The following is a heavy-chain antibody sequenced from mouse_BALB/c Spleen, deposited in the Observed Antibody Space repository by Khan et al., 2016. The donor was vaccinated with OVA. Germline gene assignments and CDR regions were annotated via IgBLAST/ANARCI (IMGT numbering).Heavy chain of an antibody. D-gene: IGHD2-3*01. Sequence: VQLQQSGPEPVRPGASVKISCKGSGYTFADSGMHWVRQSYAKSLEWIGVISTYYGNIKYNQKFEGRATLTVDKSSSTAYMELARLTSEDSAVYFCTRDGISEFAYWGQGTLVTVSA. V-gene: IGHV1S137*01. CDR3: TRDGISEFAY. CDR2: ISTYYGNI. CDR1: GYTFADSG. J-gene: IGHJ3*01.